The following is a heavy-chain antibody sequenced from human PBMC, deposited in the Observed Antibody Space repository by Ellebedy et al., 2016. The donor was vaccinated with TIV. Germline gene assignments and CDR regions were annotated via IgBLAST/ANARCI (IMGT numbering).Heavy chain of an antibody. D-gene: IGHD3-10*01. V-gene: IGHV3-13*01. Sequence: GESLKISXAASGFTFSSYDMHWVRQATGKGLEWVSAIGTAGDTYYPGSVKGRFTISRENAKNSLYLQVNSLRAGDTAVYYCARAGTYYYGMDVWGQGTTVTVSS. CDR3: ARAGTYYYGMDV. CDR1: GFTFSSYD. CDR2: IGTAGDT. J-gene: IGHJ6*02.